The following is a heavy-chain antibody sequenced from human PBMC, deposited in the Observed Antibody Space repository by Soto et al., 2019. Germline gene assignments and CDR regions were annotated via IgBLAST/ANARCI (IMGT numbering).Heavy chain of an antibody. J-gene: IGHJ6*02. Sequence: QVQLVQSGAEVQKPGSSVKVSCEASGGTFSSYAISWVRQAPGQGLEWMGGIIPIFGTANYAQKFQGRVTITADESTSTAYMELSSLRSEDTAVYYCARGSNLKSIAVARGYYYVMDVWGQGTTVTVSS. V-gene: IGHV1-69*01. CDR3: ARGSNLKSIAVARGYYYVMDV. D-gene: IGHD6-19*01. CDR1: GGTFSSYA. CDR2: IIPIFGTA.